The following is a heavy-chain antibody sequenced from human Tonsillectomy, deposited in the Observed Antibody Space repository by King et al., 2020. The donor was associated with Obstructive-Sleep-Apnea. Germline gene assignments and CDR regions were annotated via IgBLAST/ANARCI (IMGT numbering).Heavy chain of an antibody. CDR2: INLIGSA. J-gene: IGHJ4*02. Sequence: VQLQQWGAGLLKPSETLSLTCAVYGGSFSGYYWSWIRQPPGKVLEWIGEINLIGSANYNPSLKSRVTISVDTSKNQFSLKLSSVTAADTAVYYCARQAGGYWGQGTLVTGSS. V-gene: IGHV4-34*01. CDR1: GGSFSGYY. CDR3: ARQAGGY.